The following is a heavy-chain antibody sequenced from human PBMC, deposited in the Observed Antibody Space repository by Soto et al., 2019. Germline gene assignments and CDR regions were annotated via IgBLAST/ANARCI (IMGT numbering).Heavy chain of an antibody. CDR1: GYTFTGYY. D-gene: IGHD6-6*01. CDR3: ARDRLGAARPLYYYYYMDV. J-gene: IGHJ6*03. CDR2: INPNSGGT. Sequence: ASVKVSCKASGYTFTGYYMHWVRQAPGQGLEWMGWINPNSGGTNYAQKFQGWVTMTRDTSISTAYMELSRLRSDDTAVYYCARDRLGAARPLYYYYYMDVWGKGTTVTVSS. V-gene: IGHV1-2*04.